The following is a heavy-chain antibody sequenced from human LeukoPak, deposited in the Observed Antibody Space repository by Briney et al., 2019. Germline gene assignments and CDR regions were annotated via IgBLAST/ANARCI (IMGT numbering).Heavy chain of an antibody. CDR1: GFTLTNYN. Sequence: PGGSLRLSCAASGFTLTNYNMIWVRQAPGKGLEWVSAISGSGGGTYYADSVKGRFTISRDNSKNTLYLQMNSLRAEDTAVYYCAKAFDIVLQHGMDVWGQGTTVTVSS. CDR2: ISGSGGGT. J-gene: IGHJ6*02. D-gene: IGHD2-8*01. CDR3: AKAFDIVLQHGMDV. V-gene: IGHV3-23*01.